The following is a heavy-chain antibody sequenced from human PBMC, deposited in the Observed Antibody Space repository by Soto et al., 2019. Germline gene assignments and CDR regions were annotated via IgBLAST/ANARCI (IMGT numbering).Heavy chain of an antibody. J-gene: IGHJ3*02. CDR2: INPDSGGT. CDR1: GYTFTGYY. V-gene: IGHV1-2*02. Sequence: ASVKVSCKASGYTFTGYYMHWVRQAPGQGLEWMGWINPDSGGTNYAQKFQGRVTMTRETYASTAYMELSSLRSEDTAVYYCERGRVEDGDGAFDIWGQGTLATVSS. D-gene: IGHD3-3*01. CDR3: ERGRVEDGDGAFDI.